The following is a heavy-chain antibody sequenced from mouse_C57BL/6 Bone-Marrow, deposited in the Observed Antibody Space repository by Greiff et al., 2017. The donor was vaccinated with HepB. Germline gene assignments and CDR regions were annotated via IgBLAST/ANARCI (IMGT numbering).Heavy chain of an antibody. V-gene: IGHV1-47*01. CDR2: FHPYNDDT. Sequence: QVHVKQSGAELVKPGASVKMSCKASGYTFTTYPIEWMKQNHGKSLEWIGNFHPYNDDTKYNEKFKGKATLTVEKSSSTVYLELSRLTSDDSAVYYCANYYGSSYRVPWYFDVWGTGTTVTVSS. CDR1: GYTFTTYP. CDR3: ANYYGSSYRVPWYFDV. J-gene: IGHJ1*03. D-gene: IGHD1-1*01.